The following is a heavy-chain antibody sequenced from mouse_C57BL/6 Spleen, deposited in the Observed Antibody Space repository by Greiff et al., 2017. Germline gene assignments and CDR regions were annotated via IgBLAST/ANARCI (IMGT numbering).Heavy chain of an antibody. D-gene: IGHD2-4*01. CDR2: ISDGGSYT. V-gene: IGHV5-4*01. Sequence: DVTLVESGGGLVKPGGSLKLSCAASGFTFSSYAMSWVRQTPEKRLAWVATISDGGSYTYYPDNVTGRFTISRDKAKNNLYLQMSHLKAEDTAMYYCARDDYDGGFAYWGQGTLVTVSA. CDR3: ARDDYDGGFAY. CDR1: GFTFSSYA. J-gene: IGHJ3*01.